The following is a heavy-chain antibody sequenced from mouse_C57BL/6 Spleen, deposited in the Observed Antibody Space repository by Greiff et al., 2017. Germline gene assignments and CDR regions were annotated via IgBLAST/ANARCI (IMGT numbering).Heavy chain of an antibody. CDR3: ANRGELGRGY. J-gene: IGHJ2*01. Sequence: QVQLQQPGAELVKPGASVKLSCKASGYTFTSYWMQWVKQRPGQGLEWIGEIDPSDSYTNYNQKFKGKATLTVDTSSSTAYMQLSSLTSEDAGVYYCANRGELGRGYWGQGTTLTVAS. CDR2: IDPSDSYT. D-gene: IGHD4-1*01. CDR1: GYTFTSYW. V-gene: IGHV1-50*01.